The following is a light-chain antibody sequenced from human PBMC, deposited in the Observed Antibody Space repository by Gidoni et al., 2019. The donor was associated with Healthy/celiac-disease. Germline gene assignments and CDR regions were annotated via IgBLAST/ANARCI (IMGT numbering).Light chain of an antibody. Sequence: IEMTTYPSSLSASVGDRVTITCRASQSISSYLNWYQQKPGKAPKLLIYAASSLQSVVPSRFSGSGSGTDFTLTISSLQPEDFATYYCQQSYSTLYTFGQGTKLEIK. CDR1: QSISSY. CDR2: AAS. J-gene: IGKJ2*01. V-gene: IGKV1-39*01. CDR3: QQSYSTLYT.